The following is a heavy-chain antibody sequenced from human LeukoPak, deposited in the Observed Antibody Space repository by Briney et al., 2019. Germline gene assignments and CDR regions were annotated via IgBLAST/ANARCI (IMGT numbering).Heavy chain of an antibody. CDR2: ISAYNGNT. D-gene: IGHD1-26*01. Sequence: GASVKVSCTASGYTFTSYGITWVRQAPGQGLEWMGWISAYNGNTNYAQKLQGRVTMTTDTSTSTAYMELRSLRSDDTAVYYCARVSFRVGATGAFDIWGQGTMVTVSS. CDR1: GYTFTSYG. J-gene: IGHJ3*02. CDR3: ARVSFRVGATGAFDI. V-gene: IGHV1-18*01.